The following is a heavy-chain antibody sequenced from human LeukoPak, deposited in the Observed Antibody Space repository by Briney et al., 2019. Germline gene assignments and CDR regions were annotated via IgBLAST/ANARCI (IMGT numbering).Heavy chain of an antibody. Sequence: GGSLRLSCAASGFTVSSNYMSWVRQAPGKGLEWVSVIYSGGSTYYADSVKGRFTISRDNSKNTLYLQMNSLRAEDTAVYYCARSADFYDYVWGSYRHDAFDIWGQGTMVTVSS. V-gene: IGHV3-66*01. CDR3: ARSADFYDYVWGSYRHDAFDI. CDR1: GFTVSSNY. J-gene: IGHJ3*02. D-gene: IGHD3-16*02. CDR2: IYSGGST.